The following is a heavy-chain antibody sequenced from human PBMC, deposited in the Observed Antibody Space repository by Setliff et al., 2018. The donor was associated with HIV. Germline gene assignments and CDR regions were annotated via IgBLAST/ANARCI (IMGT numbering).Heavy chain of an antibody. CDR2: IFPADSDT. D-gene: IGHD3-22*01. Sequence: GESLKISCRGFGYSFGDYWIGWVRQKPGKGLEWMGIIFPADSDTRVNPSFQGQVTISADKSTYAAFLQWTSLKASDTGIYYCARHRVDTSMLVVKDPGAFDLWGQGALVNVSA. CDR1: GYSFGDYW. J-gene: IGHJ3*01. V-gene: IGHV5-51*01. CDR3: ARHRVDTSMLVVKDPGAFDL.